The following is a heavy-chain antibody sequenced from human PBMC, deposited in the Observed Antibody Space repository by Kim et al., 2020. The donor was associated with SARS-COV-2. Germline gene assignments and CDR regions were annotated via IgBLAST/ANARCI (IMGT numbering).Heavy chain of an antibody. J-gene: IGHJ6*02. D-gene: IGHD1-26*01. Sequence: KVQGRVTMTEDTSTDTAYMELSSLRSEDTAVYYCATDFPQWGRYYYGMDVWGQGTTVTVSS. CDR3: ATDFPQWGRYYYGMDV. V-gene: IGHV1-24*01.